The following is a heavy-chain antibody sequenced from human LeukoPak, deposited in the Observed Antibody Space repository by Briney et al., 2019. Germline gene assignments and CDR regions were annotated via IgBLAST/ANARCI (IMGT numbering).Heavy chain of an antibody. D-gene: IGHD3-10*01. V-gene: IGHV4-39*01. Sequence: PSETLSLTCTVSGDSISSNNYFWGWLCQPPGKGLEWIGENSYNGNTYYNPSLKSRVTISVDTSKNQFPLKLNFVTAADTAVYFRARHYGPWGQGTLVTVSS. CDR2: NSYNGNT. CDR3: ARHYGP. CDR1: GDSISSNNYF. J-gene: IGHJ5*02.